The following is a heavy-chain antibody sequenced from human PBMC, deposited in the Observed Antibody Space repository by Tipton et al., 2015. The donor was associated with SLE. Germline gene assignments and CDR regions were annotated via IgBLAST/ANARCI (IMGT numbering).Heavy chain of an antibody. CDR1: GLSFSFYN. D-gene: IGHD4-11*01. CDR3: ARETDSIGDY. Sequence: SLRLSCAASGLSFSFYNMNWVRQAPGKGLEWVSYITSSGDTKFYTNSVKGRFTISRDNAKNSLYLQMNSLRDEDTAVYYCARETDSIGDYWGQGTLVTVSS. J-gene: IGHJ4*02. CDR2: ITSSGDTK. V-gene: IGHV3-48*02.